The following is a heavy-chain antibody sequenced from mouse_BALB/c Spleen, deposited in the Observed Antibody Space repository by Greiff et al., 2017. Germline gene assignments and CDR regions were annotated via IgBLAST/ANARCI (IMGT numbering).Heavy chain of an antibody. D-gene: IGHD1-1*02. Sequence: QVHVKQSGAELVRPGTSVKISCKASGYTFTNYWLGWVKQRPGHGLEWIGDIYPGGGYTNYNEKFKGKATLTADTSSSTAYMQLSSLTSEDSAVYFCARGGNYAMDYWGQGTSVTVSS. CDR2: IYPGGGYT. CDR1: GYTFTNYW. V-gene: IGHV1-63*02. J-gene: IGHJ4*01. CDR3: ARGGNYAMDY.